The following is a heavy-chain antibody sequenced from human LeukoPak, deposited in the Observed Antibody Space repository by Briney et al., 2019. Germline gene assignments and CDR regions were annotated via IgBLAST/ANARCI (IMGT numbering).Heavy chain of an antibody. CDR2: ISGSGGST. Sequence: GGSLRLSCAASGFTFSSYAMSWVRQAPGKGLEWVSAISGSGGSTYYADSVKGRFTISRDNSKNTLYLQMNSLGAEDTAVYYCAKVGQQLVRRFDYWGQGTLVTVSS. D-gene: IGHD6-13*01. V-gene: IGHV3-23*01. CDR1: GFTFSSYA. CDR3: AKVGQQLVRRFDY. J-gene: IGHJ4*02.